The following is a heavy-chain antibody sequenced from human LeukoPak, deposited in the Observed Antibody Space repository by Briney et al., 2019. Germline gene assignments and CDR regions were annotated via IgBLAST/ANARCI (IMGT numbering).Heavy chain of an antibody. CDR1: GGSISSLIYY. V-gene: IGHV4-39*07. J-gene: IGHJ4*02. CDR3: ARVRYFDWLSYFDY. Sequence: SETLSLTCTVSGGSISSLIYYWGWIRQPPGKGLEWIGSIYHSGSTYYNPSLKSRVTISVDTSKNQFSLKLSSVTAADTAVYYCARVRYFDWLSYFDYWGQGTLVTVSS. D-gene: IGHD3-9*01. CDR2: IYHSGST.